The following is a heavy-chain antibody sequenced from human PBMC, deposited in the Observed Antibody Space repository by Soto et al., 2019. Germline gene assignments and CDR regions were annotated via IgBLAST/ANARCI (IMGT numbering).Heavy chain of an antibody. V-gene: IGHV3-30-3*01. D-gene: IGHD6-19*01. CDR2: ISYDGSNK. CDR3: ARVRAVAGTQWTSPYGMDV. J-gene: IGHJ6*02. CDR1: GFTFSSYA. Sequence: GGSLRLSCAASGFTFSSYAMHWVRQAPGKGLEWVAVISYDGSNKYYADSVKGRFTISRDNSKNTLYLQMNSLRAEDTAVYYCARVRAVAGTQWTSPYGMDVWGQGTTVTVSS.